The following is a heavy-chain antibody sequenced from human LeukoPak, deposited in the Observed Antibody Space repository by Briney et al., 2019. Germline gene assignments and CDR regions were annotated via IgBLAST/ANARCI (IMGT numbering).Heavy chain of an antibody. Sequence: GGSLRLSCAASGFTFSSYWMSWVRQAPGKGLEWVAYIKQDVTEKYYVDSVKGRFSISRDNAKNSLYLQMNSLRAEDTAVYYCASIGGGYYDSRDYWGQGTLVTVSS. J-gene: IGHJ4*02. V-gene: IGHV3-7*03. D-gene: IGHD3-22*01. CDR1: GFTFSSYW. CDR3: ASIGGGYYDSRDY. CDR2: IKQDVTEK.